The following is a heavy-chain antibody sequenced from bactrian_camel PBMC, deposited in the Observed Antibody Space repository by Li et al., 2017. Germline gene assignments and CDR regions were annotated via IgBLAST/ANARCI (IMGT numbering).Heavy chain of an antibody. Sequence: DVQLVESGGGSVQAGGSLRLSCAYFGVTSSYCMGWFRQAQGKEREGVAVIGGRTDMPFYLPSVRGRFTISRDNAKNTMYLRMNRMKPEDTAKYYCALAQERCRLTTVERIDPTDYEYWGQGTQVTVS. CDR1: GVTSSYC. D-gene: IGHD4*01. J-gene: IGHJ4*01. CDR2: IGGRTDMP. V-gene: IGHV3S40*01. CDR3: ALAQERCRLTTVERIDPTDYEY.